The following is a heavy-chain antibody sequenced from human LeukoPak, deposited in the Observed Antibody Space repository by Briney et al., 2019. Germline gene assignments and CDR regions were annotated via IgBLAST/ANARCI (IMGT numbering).Heavy chain of an antibody. CDR3: AKEGGSSGSSQPNDD. V-gene: IGHV3-23*01. CDR1: GFTFGDYA. D-gene: IGHD6-6*01. Sequence: GGSLRLSCAASGFTFGDYAMSWVRQAPGKGLEWVSGISGSAGSTYYADSVKGRFTISRDNPKKTLHLQMNSLRGEDTAVYYCAKEGGSSGSSQPNDDWGQGTLVTVSS. J-gene: IGHJ4*02. CDR2: ISGSAGST.